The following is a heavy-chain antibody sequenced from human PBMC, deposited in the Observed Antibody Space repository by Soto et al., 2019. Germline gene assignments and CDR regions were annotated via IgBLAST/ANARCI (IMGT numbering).Heavy chain of an antibody. CDR1: GYTFTSYG. D-gene: IGHD6-13*01. V-gene: IGHV1-18*01. CDR2: ISAYNGNT. J-gene: IGHJ5*02. Sequence: ASVKVSCKVSGYTFTSYGISWVRQAPGQGLEWMGWISAYNGNTNYAQKLQGRVTMTTDTSTSTAYMELRSLRSDDTAVYYCARVRVIAAAGPPLGWFDPWGQGTLVTVSS. CDR3: ARVRVIAAAGPPLGWFDP.